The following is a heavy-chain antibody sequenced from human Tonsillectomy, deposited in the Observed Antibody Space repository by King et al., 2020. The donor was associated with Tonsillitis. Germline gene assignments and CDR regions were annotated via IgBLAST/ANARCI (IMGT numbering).Heavy chain of an antibody. J-gene: IGHJ6*02. D-gene: IGHD6-6*01. CDR2: ISWNSGSI. Sequence: VQLVESGGGLVQPGRSLRLSCAASGFTFDDYAMHWVRQAPGKGLEWVSGISWNSGSIGYADSVKGRFTISRDNAKNSLYLQMNSLRAEDTALYYCAKAIPSILAARRHYYDYGMDVWGQGTTVTVSS. CDR1: GFTFDDYA. V-gene: IGHV3-9*01. CDR3: AKAIPSILAARRHYYDYGMDV.